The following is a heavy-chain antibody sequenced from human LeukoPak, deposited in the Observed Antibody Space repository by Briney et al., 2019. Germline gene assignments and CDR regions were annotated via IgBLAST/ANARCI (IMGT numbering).Heavy chain of an antibody. CDR2: IKSDGTTR. J-gene: IGHJ6*02. V-gene: IGHV3-74*01. CDR3: AREWGMDV. Sequence: GGSLRLSCAASGFTFSNYGMQWVRQASGKGLVWVSRIKSDGTTRGHADFVKGRFTISRDNAKNTLYLQMNSLRAEDTAVYYCAREWGMDVWGQGTTVTVSS. CDR1: GFTFSNYG.